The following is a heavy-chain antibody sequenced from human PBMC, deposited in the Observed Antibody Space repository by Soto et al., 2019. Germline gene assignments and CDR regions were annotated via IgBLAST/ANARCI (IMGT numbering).Heavy chain of an antibody. V-gene: IGHV3-43*01. CDR3: ARETLSYGSALDV. J-gene: IGHJ6*02. Sequence: GGSLRLSCAASGFRFNEYNMHWVRQAPGKGLEWLSLITWNGANTYYADSVKGRFTISRDGTTKSVSLQMTSLKREDTGLYYCARETLSYGSALDVWGQGTTVTVSS. CDR1: GFRFNEYN. D-gene: IGHD3-16*01. CDR2: ITWNGANT.